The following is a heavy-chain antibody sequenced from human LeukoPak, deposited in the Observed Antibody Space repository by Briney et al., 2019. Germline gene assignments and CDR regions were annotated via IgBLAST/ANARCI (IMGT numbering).Heavy chain of an antibody. D-gene: IGHD5-24*01. V-gene: IGHV3-7*03. CDR1: GFTFSSYW. Sequence: GGSLRLSCAASGFTFSSYWVNWARLAPGKGLEWVANIKEDGTETYYVDSVKGRFTISRDNAKNSLYLQMNSLRVEDTAVYYCAKEGRSLQTYWGQGTLVTVSS. CDR3: AKEGRSLQTY. CDR2: IKEDGTET. J-gene: IGHJ4*02.